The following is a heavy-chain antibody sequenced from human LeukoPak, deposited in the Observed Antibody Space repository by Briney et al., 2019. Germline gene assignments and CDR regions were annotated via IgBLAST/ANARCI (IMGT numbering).Heavy chain of an antibody. D-gene: IGHD3-10*01. V-gene: IGHV3-66*01. CDR2: IYSGGST. CDR1: GFTVSSNY. J-gene: IGHJ3*02. Sequence: PGGSLRLSCAASGFTVSSNYMSWVRQAPGKGLEWVSVIYSGGSTYYADSVKGRLTISRDNPKNTLYLQMNSLRAEDTAVYYCASGTARLGVPDAFDIWGQGTMVTVSS. CDR3: ASGTARLGVPDAFDI.